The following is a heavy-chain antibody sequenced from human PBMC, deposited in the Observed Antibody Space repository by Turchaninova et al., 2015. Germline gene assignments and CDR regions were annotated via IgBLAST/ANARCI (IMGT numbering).Heavy chain of an antibody. Sequence: QVQMVAYGGGLLKPGGSMRFAGAAPSFPFIAYEMSRIREGPWKWLGRVSYIYSNGHTIYYADSVKGRFTISRDNAKNSLYLQMSSLRAEDTAVYYCARDVRWSSGYYQRGVSWGQGTMVTVSS. CDR1: SFPFIAYE. V-gene: IGHV3-11*04. J-gene: IGHJ3*01. CDR3: ARDVRWSSGYYQRGVS. CDR2: IYSNGHTI. D-gene: IGHD3-22*01.